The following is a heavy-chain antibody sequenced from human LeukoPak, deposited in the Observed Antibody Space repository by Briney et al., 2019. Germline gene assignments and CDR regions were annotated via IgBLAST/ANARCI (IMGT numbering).Heavy chain of an antibody. CDR2: IYYSGST. D-gene: IGHD3-10*01. V-gene: IGHV4-39*01. CDR3: AGTDLIWFGESLGYY. CDR1: GGSISSSSYY. Sequence: ASETLSLTCTVSGGSISSSSYYWGWIRQPPGKGLEWIGSIYYSGSTYYNPSLKSRVTISVDTTKNQFSLKLSSVTAADTAVYYCAGTDLIWFGESLGYYWGQGTLVTVSS. J-gene: IGHJ4*02.